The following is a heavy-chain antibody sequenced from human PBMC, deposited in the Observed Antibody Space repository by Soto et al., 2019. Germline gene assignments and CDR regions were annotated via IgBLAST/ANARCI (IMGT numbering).Heavy chain of an antibody. CDR1: GYTFTSYY. CDR2: IIPIFGTA. CDR3: ARGGAMATFDN. J-gene: IGHJ4*02. V-gene: IGHV1-69*13. D-gene: IGHD5-18*01. Sequence: GASVKVSSKASGYTFTSYYMHSLRQAPGQGLEWMGGIIPIFGTANYAQKFQGRVTITADESTSTAYMELSSLRSEDTAVYYCARGGAMATFDNWGQGTLVTV.